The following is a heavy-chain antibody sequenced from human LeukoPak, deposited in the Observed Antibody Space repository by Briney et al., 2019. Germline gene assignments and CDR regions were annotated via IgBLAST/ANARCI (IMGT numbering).Heavy chain of an antibody. V-gene: IGHV3-30*01. D-gene: IGHD5-24*01. CDR2: ISYDGSNK. CDR1: GFTFSSYA. J-gene: IGHJ5*02. CDR3: AREFADRDGRGLFDP. Sequence: GRSLTLSCALSGFTFSSYAMHWVRQAPGRGREWVAFISYDGSNKYYADSVKGRFTISRDNSKNTLYLQMNSLRAGDSAVYDCAREFADRDGRGLFDPWGQGTLVTVSS.